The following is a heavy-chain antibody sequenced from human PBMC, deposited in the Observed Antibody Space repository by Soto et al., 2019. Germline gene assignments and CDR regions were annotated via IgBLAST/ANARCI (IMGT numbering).Heavy chain of an antibody. CDR1: ADFFSTYF. CDR3: ARGRTQPSPEGGVDV. J-gene: IGHJ6*02. D-gene: IGHD2-2*01. Sequence: QVQLQESGPGRVKPSETLSLTCTVSADFFSTYFWTWIRQPPGKGLEYIGHIYYSGSTIYNPPLKTRVTISIATSKNHFSLKTSSVTAAATAVYYCARGRTQPSPEGGVDVWGQGTTVTVSS. V-gene: IGHV4-59*01. CDR2: IYYSGST.